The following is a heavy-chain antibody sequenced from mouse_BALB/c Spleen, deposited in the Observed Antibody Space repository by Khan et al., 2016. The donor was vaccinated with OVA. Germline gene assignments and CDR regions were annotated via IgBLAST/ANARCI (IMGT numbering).Heavy chain of an antibody. CDR3: ARDDGSLYWYFDV. CDR1: GISITSGNYR. V-gene: IGHV3-5*02. Sequence: EVQLQESGPGLVKPSQTVSLTCTVTGISITSGNYRWSWIRPFPGNKLEWIGNIYYSGTVTSNPSLTSRTTITRDTSKNQFFLEMNSLTAEDTATYYCARDDGSLYWYFDVWGAGTTVTGSS. D-gene: IGHD1-1*01. J-gene: IGHJ1*01. CDR2: IYYSGTV.